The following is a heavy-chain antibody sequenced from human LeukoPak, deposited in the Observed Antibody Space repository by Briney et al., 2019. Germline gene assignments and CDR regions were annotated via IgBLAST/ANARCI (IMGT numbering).Heavy chain of an antibody. D-gene: IGHD3-3*01. CDR1: GGTFSSYA. CDR3: ARGPNYDFWSGIDYYYYMDV. CDR2: IIPIFGTA. Sequence: ASVKVSCKASGGTFSSYAISWVRQAPGQGLEWMGGIIPIFGTANYAQKFQGRVTVTADESTSTAYMELSSLRSEDTAVYYCARGPNYDFWSGIDYYYYMDVWGKGTTVTVSS. J-gene: IGHJ6*03. V-gene: IGHV1-69*13.